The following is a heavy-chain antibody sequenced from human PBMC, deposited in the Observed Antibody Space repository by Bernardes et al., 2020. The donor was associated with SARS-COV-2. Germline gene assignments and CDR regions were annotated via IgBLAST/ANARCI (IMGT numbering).Heavy chain of an antibody. CDR2: IYWNDDK. V-gene: IGHV2-5*01. D-gene: IGHD2-15*01. CDR1: GFSLSTSGVG. Sequence: SDPTTVQPTQTLTLTCTFSGFSLSTSGVGVGWIRQPPGKALAWLALIYWNDDKRYSPSLKSRLTITKDTSKNQVVLTMTNMDPVDTATYYCAHSTLGEWWNWFDPWGQGTLVTGSS. CDR3: AHSTLGEWWNWFDP. J-gene: IGHJ5*02.